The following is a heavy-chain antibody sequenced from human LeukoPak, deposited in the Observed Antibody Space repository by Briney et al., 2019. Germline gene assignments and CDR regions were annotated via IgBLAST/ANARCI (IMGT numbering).Heavy chain of an antibody. J-gene: IGHJ6*03. V-gene: IGHV1-69*13. CDR3: ARAPSRYSNVERSVGRWFYYYMDL. CDR2: IIPIFGTA. D-gene: IGHD5-18*01. CDR1: GGTFITYA. Sequence: SVKVSCKASGGTFITYAIGWVRQAPGQGLEWMGGIIPIFGTANYAQKFQDRVTLTADESTNTAYMELNSLRSEDTAVYYCARAPSRYSNVERSVGRWFYYYMDLWGQGTTVTVSS.